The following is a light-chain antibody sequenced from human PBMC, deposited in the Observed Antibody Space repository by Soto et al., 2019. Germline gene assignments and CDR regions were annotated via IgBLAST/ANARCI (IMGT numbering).Light chain of an antibody. J-gene: IGKJ2*01. Sequence: DIVMTQSPLSLPVTPGEPASISCRSSQSLLHSNGYNYLDWYLQKPGQSPQLLIYLGSNRASGDPXRXIGGGAGTDFTLKISRVEAEDVGVYYCMQALQTPQYTFGQGTKLEIK. V-gene: IGKV2-28*01. CDR1: QSLLHSNGYNY. CDR3: MQALQTPQYT. CDR2: LGS.